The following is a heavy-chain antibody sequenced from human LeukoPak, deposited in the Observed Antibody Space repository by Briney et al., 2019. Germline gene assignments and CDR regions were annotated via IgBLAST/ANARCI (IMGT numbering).Heavy chain of an antibody. CDR2: INHSGST. CDR3: ARTKEDYYGSGSYSDY. Sequence: PSETLSLTCAVYGGSFSGYYWSWIRQPPGKGLEWIGEINHSGSTNYNPSLKSRVTISVDTSKNQFSLKLSSVTAADTAMYYCARTKEDYYGSGSYSDYWGQGTLVTVSS. D-gene: IGHD3-10*01. V-gene: IGHV4-34*01. CDR1: GGSFSGYY. J-gene: IGHJ4*02.